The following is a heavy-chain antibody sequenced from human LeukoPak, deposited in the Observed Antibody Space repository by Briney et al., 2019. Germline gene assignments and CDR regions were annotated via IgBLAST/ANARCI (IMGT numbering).Heavy chain of an antibody. CDR1: GYTFTGYY. J-gene: IGHJ6*02. Sequence: ASVKVSCKASGYTFTGYYMHWVRQAPGQGFEWMGWINPNSGGTNYAQKFQGRVTMTRDTSISTAYMELSRLRSDDTAVYYCASAAGGGGYYYYGMDVWGQGTTVTVSS. CDR2: INPNSGGT. CDR3: ASAAGGGGYYYYGMDV. V-gene: IGHV1-2*02. D-gene: IGHD3-22*01.